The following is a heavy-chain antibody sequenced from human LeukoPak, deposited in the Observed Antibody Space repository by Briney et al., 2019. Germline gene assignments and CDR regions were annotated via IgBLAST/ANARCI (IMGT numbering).Heavy chain of an antibody. D-gene: IGHD6-13*01. CDR1: GFSFSSYS. CDR3: AKVGSSMSFYYYYGMDV. V-gene: IGHV3-23*01. Sequence: GGSLRLSCAASGFSFSSYSMSWVRQAPGKGLGWGSAIRGSGGTTNYADSVKGRFTISRDNSKDTLYLQMDSLRAEDTAVYYCAKVGSSMSFYYYYGMDVWGQGTTVTVSS. CDR2: IRGSGGTT. J-gene: IGHJ6*02.